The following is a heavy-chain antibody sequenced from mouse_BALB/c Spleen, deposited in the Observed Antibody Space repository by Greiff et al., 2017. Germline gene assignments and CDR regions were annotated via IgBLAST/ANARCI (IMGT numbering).Heavy chain of an antibody. D-gene: IGHD2-4*01. CDR1: GFTFSSYT. J-gene: IGHJ4*01. Sequence: EVQGVESGGGLVQPGGSLKLSCAASGFTFSSYTMSWVRQTPEKRLEWVAYISNGGGSTYYPDTVKGRFTISRDNAKNTLYLQMSSLKSEDTAMYYCARHLPAGLRRGTYYAMDYWGQGTSVTVSS. V-gene: IGHV5-12-2*01. CDR2: ISNGGGST. CDR3: ARHLPAGLRRGTYYAMDY.